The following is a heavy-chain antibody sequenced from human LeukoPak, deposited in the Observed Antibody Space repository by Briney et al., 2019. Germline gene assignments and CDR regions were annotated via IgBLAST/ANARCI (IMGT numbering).Heavy chain of an antibody. D-gene: IGHD3-10*01. CDR2: ISWNSGSI. J-gene: IGHJ4*02. V-gene: IGHV3-9*01. CDR3: AKDISGSGKYYFDY. Sequence: GGSLRLSCAASGFTFDDYAMHWVRQAPGKGLEWVSGISWNSGSIGYADSVKGRFTISRDNAKNSLYLQMNRLRAEDTSLYYCAKDISGSGKYYFDYWGQGTLVTVSS. CDR1: GFTFDDYA.